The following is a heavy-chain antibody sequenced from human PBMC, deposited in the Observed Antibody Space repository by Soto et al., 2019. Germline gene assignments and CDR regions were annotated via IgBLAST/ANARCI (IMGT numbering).Heavy chain of an antibody. Sequence: QVQLVESGGGVVQPGRSLRLSCAASGFTFSSYGMHWVRQAPGKGLEWVAVIWYDGSNKYYADSVKGRFTISRDNSKNTLYQQMNSLRAEDTAVYYCARDHYGGNPQLNYYYGMDVWGQGTTVTVSS. CDR3: ARDHYGGNPQLNYYYGMDV. V-gene: IGHV3-33*01. D-gene: IGHD4-17*01. CDR2: IWYDGSNK. J-gene: IGHJ6*02. CDR1: GFTFSSYG.